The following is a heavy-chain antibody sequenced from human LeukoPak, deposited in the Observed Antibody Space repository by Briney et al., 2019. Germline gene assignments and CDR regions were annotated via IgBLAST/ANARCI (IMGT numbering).Heavy chain of an antibody. CDR1: GGSFSGYY. J-gene: IGHJ6*02. D-gene: IGHD3-10*01. V-gene: IGHV4-34*01. CDR2: INHSGNT. Sequence: PSETLSLTCAVYGGSFSGYYWSWIRQPPGKGLEWIGEINHSGNTNYNPSLKSRVTISVDTSKNQFSLKLSSVTAADTAVYYCARVRYYYGSGSGIYYYYYYGMDVWGQGTTVTVSS. CDR3: ARVRYYYGSGSGIYYYYYYGMDV.